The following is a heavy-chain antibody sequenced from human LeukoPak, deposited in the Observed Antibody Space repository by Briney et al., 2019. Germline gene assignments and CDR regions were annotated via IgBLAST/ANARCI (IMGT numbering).Heavy chain of an antibody. CDR3: ATVNCGGDCYSPSYFDY. V-gene: IGHV3-21*01. J-gene: IGHJ4*02. D-gene: IGHD2-21*02. CDR2: ISSSSSYI. CDR1: GFTFSSYS. Sequence: GGSLRLSCAASGFTFSSYSMNWVRQAPGKGLEWVSSISSSSSYIYYADSVKGRFTISRDNAKNSLYLQMNSLRAEDTAVYYCATVNCGGDCYSPSYFDYWGQGALVHVSS.